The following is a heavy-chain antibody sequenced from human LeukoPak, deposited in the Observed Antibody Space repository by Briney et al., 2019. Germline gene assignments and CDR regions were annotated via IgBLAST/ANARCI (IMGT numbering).Heavy chain of an antibody. CDR3: AKDQDVPTYGMDV. CDR2: LSYDGSNK. J-gene: IGHJ6*02. CDR1: GFTFSSYG. D-gene: IGHD3-10*02. Sequence: GRSLRLSCAASGFTFSSYGMHWVRQAPGKGLEWVAVLSYDGSNKYYADSVKGRFTISRDNSKNTLYLQMNSLRAEDTAVYYCAKDQDVPTYGMDVWGQGTTVTVSS. V-gene: IGHV3-30*18.